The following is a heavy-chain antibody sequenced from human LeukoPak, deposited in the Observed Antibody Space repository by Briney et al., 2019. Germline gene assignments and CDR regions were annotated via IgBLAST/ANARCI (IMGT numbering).Heavy chain of an antibody. Sequence: PSETLSLTCTVSGGSISTSNYYWSWIRQPPGKGLEWIGEINHSGSTNYNPSLKSRVTISVDTSKNQFSLKLSSVTAADTAVYYCARGLSTTSLRFLGRRPTVGYFDYWGQGTLVTVSS. CDR2: INHSGST. CDR1: GGSISTSNYY. D-gene: IGHD3-3*01. J-gene: IGHJ4*02. V-gene: IGHV4-39*07. CDR3: ARGLSTTSLRFLGRRPTVGYFDY.